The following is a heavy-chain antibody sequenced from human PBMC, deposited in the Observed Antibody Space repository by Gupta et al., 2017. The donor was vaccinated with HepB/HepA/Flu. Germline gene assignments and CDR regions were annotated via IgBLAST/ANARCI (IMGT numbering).Heavy chain of an antibody. Sequence: QVQLVPSGTEVRKPGASVTVSCKASGYRFKDFYIHWLRQAPGQGLEWVGWINPVTGGAIYAQKFQGRVTMTRDTSINSVFMELSSLRSDDTAVYFCARDPIMTRRNNFFDPWGQGTLVTVSS. J-gene: IGHJ5*02. CDR1: GYRFKDFY. CDR2: INPVTGGA. D-gene: IGHD1-20*01. CDR3: ARDPIMTRRNNFFDP. V-gene: IGHV1-2*02.